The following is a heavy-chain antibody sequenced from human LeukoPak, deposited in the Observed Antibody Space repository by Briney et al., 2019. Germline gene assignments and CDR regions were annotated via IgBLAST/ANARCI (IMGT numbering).Heavy chain of an antibody. D-gene: IGHD6-13*01. J-gene: IGHJ4*02. CDR1: GYTFTSYG. Sequence: GASVKVSCKASGYTFTSYGISWVRQAPGQGLEWMGWISAYNGNTNYAQKLQGRVTITTDESTSTAYMELSSLRSEDTAVYYCAREIAAAGTYFDYWGQGTLVTVSS. V-gene: IGHV1-18*01. CDR3: AREIAAAGTYFDY. CDR2: ISAYNGNT.